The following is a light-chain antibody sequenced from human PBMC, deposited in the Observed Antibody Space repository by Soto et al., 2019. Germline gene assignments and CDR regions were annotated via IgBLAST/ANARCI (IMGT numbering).Light chain of an antibody. CDR3: KVYGSSPHFT. CDR2: GAS. Sequence: EIVLTQSPDTLSFSPGERATLYCRASQSVSSTYLAWFQQKPGQTPRLLISGASSRATGIPDRFSGSGSGTDFSLTISRLEPEDFAVYWCKVYGSSPHFTFGPGNKVDI. CDR1: QSVSSTY. V-gene: IGKV3-20*01. J-gene: IGKJ3*01.